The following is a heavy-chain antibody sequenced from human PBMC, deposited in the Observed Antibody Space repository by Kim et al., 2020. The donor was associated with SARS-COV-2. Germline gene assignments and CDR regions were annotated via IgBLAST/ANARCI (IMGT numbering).Heavy chain of an antibody. CDR1: GFTVSSNY. CDR2: IYSGGST. D-gene: IGHD6-19*01. Sequence: GGSLRLSCAASGFTVSSNYMSWVRQAPGKGLEWVSVIYSGGSTYYADSVKGRFTISRDNSKNTLYLQMNSLRAEDTAVYYCAREYSSGWYHYFDYWGQGTLVTVSS. CDR3: AREYSSGWYHYFDY. V-gene: IGHV3-66*01. J-gene: IGHJ4*02.